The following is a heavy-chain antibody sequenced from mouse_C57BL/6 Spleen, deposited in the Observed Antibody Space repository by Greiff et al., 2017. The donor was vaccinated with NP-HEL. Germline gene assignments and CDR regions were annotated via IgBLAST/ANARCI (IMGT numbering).Heavy chain of an antibody. J-gene: IGHJ3*01. CDR1: GYTFTSYW. CDR2: IDPSDSYT. Sequence: VQLQQPGAELVKPGASVKLSCKASGYTFTSYWMQWVKQRPGQGLEWIGEIDPSDSYTNYNQKFKGKATLTVDTSSSTAYMQLSSLTSEDSAVYCWARRFAYWGQGTLVTVSA. CDR3: ARRFAY. V-gene: IGHV1-50*01.